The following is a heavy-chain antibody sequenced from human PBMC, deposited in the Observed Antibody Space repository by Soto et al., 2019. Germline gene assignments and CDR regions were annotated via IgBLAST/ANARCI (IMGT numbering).Heavy chain of an antibody. D-gene: IGHD6-13*01. J-gene: IGHJ5*02. CDR3: ARDNSRTSPAAPGDKQSDSSGWWFDP. V-gene: IGHV1-46*03. CDR2: INPAGSVT. CDR1: GISFINHY. Sequence: ASVKVSCKASGISFINHYVHWVRQAPGQGPEWMGVINPAGSVTVYALKLQDRVTVTRDTSTSTVYMELNSLTSEDTAIYYCARDNSRTSPAAPGDKQSDSSGWWFDPWG.